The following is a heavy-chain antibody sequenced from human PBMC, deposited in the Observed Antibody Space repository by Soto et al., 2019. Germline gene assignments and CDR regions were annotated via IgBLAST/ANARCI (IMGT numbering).Heavy chain of an antibody. CDR2: IYNSGNT. CDR1: GASVSSGDYY. J-gene: IGHJ3*02. CDR3: PIVWMNTRGYWAFAI. V-gene: IGHV4-30-4*01. Sequence: QVQLQESGPGLVKPSQTLSLTCTVSGASVSSGDYYWSWIRQPPGKGLEWVGYIYNSGNTYYNPSLPSPFSIPVDTSPHPSSLTVLSLTPADPAIYYCPIVWMNTRGYWAFAIWGQGTMVTVSS. D-gene: IGHD3-22*01.